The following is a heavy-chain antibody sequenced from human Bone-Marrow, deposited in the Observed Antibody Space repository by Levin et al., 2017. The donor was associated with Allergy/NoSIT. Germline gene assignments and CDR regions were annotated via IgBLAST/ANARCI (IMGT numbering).Heavy chain of an antibody. Sequence: PGGSLRLSCVDSGFTFSSYTMNWVRQAPGKGLEWVSSISSSSSYIYYAGSVKGRFTISRDNAKNSLYLQMNSLRAEDTAVYYCARSGSYTFIDYWGQGTLVTVSS. CDR2: ISSSSSYI. CDR1: GFTFSSYT. J-gene: IGHJ4*02. D-gene: IGHD1-26*01. V-gene: IGHV3-21*01. CDR3: ARSGSYTFIDY.